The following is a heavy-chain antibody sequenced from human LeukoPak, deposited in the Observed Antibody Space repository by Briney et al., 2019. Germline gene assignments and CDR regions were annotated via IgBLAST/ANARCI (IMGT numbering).Heavy chain of an antibody. CDR3: ARAPLLWFGFE. D-gene: IGHD3-10*01. J-gene: IGHJ4*02. Sequence: LETLSLTCAVYGGSFSGYYWSWIRQPPGKGLEWIGEINHSGSTNYNPSLKSRVTISVDTSKNQFSLKLSSVTAADTAVYYCARAPLLWFGFEWGQGTLVTVSS. CDR1: GGSFSGYY. V-gene: IGHV4-34*01. CDR2: INHSGST.